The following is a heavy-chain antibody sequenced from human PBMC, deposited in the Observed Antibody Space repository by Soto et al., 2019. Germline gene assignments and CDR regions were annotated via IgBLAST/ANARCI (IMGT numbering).Heavy chain of an antibody. D-gene: IGHD5-12*01. J-gene: IGHJ6*02. V-gene: IGHV4-4*02. CDR3: ARGPGDSGYDFPYYYYGMDV. CDR1: GGSISSSNW. Sequence: QVQLQESGRGLVKPSGTLSLTCAVSGGSISSSNWWSWVRQPPGKGLEWIGEIYHSGSTNYNPSLKSRVTISADKSKNQFSLKLSSVAAADTAVYYCARGPGDSGYDFPYYYYGMDVWGQGTTVTVSS. CDR2: IYHSGST.